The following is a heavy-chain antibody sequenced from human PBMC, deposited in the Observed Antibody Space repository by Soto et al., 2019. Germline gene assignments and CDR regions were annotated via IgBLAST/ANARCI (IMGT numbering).Heavy chain of an antibody. D-gene: IGHD1-20*01. V-gene: IGHV2-5*02. CDR2: IYWDDDK. Sequence: QITLKESGPALVKPTQTLTLTCTFSGFSLTTYGVGVGWIRQPPGKALEGLALIYWDDDKRYSPSLKSRLTINEDTTQHQVDLTMPNMDPVDTATYYCVYRRVESRYNRNSGRFDPWGQGTLVTLSS. J-gene: IGHJ5*01. CDR1: GFSLTTYGVG. CDR3: VYRRVESRYNRNSGRFDP.